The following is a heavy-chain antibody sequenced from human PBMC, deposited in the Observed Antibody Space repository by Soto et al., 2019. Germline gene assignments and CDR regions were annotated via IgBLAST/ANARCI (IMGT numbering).Heavy chain of an antibody. Sequence: GASVKVSCKASGYTFTSYAMHWMRQAPGQRPEWMGWINAGNGHTRYSQRFQGRVTITRDTSARTAYMELSSLRSEDTAVYYCAKSRPAYYDESSGYSSHWGQGTLVTVSS. CDR1: GYTFTSYA. J-gene: IGHJ4*02. CDR3: AKSRPAYYDESSGYSSH. D-gene: IGHD3-22*01. V-gene: IGHV1-3*01. CDR2: INAGNGHT.